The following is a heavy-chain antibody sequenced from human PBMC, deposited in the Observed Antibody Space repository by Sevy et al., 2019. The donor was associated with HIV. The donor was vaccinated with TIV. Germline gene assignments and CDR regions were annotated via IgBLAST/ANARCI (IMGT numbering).Heavy chain of an antibody. CDR2: IQYDGSNK. CDR3: VEEGGSEGGDH. Sequence: GGSLRLSCAASGFSFSSYGMHWVRQAPGKGLEWMSYIQYDGSNKDYADSVKGRFTISRDNSKNTLYLQMNSLRVEDTAVFYCVEEGGSEGGDHWGQGTLVTVSS. V-gene: IGHV3-30*02. D-gene: IGHD3-10*01. J-gene: IGHJ4*02. CDR1: GFSFSSYG.